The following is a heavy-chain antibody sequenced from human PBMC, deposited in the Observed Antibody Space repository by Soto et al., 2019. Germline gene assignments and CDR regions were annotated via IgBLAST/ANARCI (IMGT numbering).Heavy chain of an antibody. Sequence: EVQLVESGGGLIQPGGSLRLSCAASGFTVSSNYMSWVRQAPGKGLEWVSVIYSGGRTYYADSMKGRFTISRDNSKNTLYLQMNSLRAEDTAVYYCARGGPFYYYGMDVWAQGTTVTVSS. J-gene: IGHJ6*02. V-gene: IGHV3-53*01. CDR1: GFTVSSNY. CDR3: ARGGPFYYYGMDV. CDR2: IYSGGRT.